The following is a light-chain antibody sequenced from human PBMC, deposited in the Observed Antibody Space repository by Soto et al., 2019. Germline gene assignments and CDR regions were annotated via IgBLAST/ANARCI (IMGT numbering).Light chain of an antibody. CDR3: SSYTGSGTF. CDR1: SSDVGGYDQ. CDR2: AVS. V-gene: IGLV2-14*01. Sequence: QPVLTQPASVSGSPGQSIAISCTGTSSDVGGYDQVSWYQQHPGKVPKLMIYAVSNRPSGVSDRFSGSQSGNTASLTISGLQAEDEADYYCSSYTGSGTFFGGGTKLTVL. J-gene: IGLJ2*01.